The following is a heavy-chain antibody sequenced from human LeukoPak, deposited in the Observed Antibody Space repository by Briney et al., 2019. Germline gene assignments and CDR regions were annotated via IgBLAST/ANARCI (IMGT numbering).Heavy chain of an antibody. J-gene: IGHJ5*02. V-gene: IGHV4-39*07. D-gene: IGHD6-19*01. Sequence: SETLSLTCTVSGGSISSSSYYWGWIRQPPGKGLEWIGSIYYSGSTYYNPSLKSRVTISIDTSKNQFSLKLSSVTAADTAVYYCARDPTSGWYRFFDPWGQGTLVTVPS. CDR2: IYYSGST. CDR1: GGSISSSSYY. CDR3: ARDPTSGWYRFFDP.